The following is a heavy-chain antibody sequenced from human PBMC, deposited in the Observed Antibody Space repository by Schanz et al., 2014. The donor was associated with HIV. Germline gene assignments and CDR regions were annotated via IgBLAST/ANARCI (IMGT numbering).Heavy chain of an antibody. CDR1: GDTFTGDF. CDR3: ARVPYSGSYEYYFDY. J-gene: IGHJ4*02. D-gene: IGHD1-26*01. V-gene: IGHV1-2*02. Sequence: QVQLVQSGAEVKKPGASVKVSCKASGDTFTGDFMHWVRQAPGQGLEWMGWINPNSGGTNYAQKFQGRVTMTRDTSISTAYMELSRLRSDDTAVYYCARVPYSGSYEYYFDYWGQGTLVTVSS. CDR2: INPNSGGT.